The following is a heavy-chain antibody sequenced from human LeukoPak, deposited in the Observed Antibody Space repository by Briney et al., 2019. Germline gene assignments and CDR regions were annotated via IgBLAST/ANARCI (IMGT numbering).Heavy chain of an antibody. D-gene: IGHD2-2*01. J-gene: IGHJ3*01. CDR3: ARRFCSSVSCYDDDAFDV. CDR2: ISGYNGKI. V-gene: IGHV1-18*01. Sequence: ASVKVSCKASGHTFFSYGISWVRQAPGQELEWMGWISGYNGKINYAQKFQGRVTMTTDTSTSTAYLELRSLTSEDTAVYYCARRFCSSVSCYDDDAFDVWGQGTLVTVSS. CDR1: GHTFFSYG.